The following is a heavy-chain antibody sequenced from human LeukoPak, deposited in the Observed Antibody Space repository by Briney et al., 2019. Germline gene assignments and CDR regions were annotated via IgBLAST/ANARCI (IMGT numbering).Heavy chain of an antibody. CDR1: GFTFSSYS. CDR3: ATPLWFGPNAFDI. D-gene: IGHD3-10*01. CDR2: ISSSSSYI. V-gene: IGHV3-21*01. Sequence: GGSLRLSCAASGFTFSSYSMNWVRQAPGKGLEWVSSISSSSSYIYYADSVKGRFTISRDNAKNSLYLQMNSLRAEDAAVYYCATPLWFGPNAFDIWGQGTMVTVSS. J-gene: IGHJ3*02.